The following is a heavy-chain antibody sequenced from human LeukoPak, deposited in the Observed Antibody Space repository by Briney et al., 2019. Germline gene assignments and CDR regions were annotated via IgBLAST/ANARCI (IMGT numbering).Heavy chain of an antibody. J-gene: IGHJ4*02. CDR2: IYYSGST. D-gene: IGHD3-10*01. V-gene: IGHV4-59*01. CDR3: ARAPYYGPFDY. CDR1: GGSISSYY. Sequence: RSSETLSLTCTVSGGSISSYYWSWIRQPPGKGLEWIGYIYYSGSTNYNPSLKSRVTISVDTSKNQFSLKLSSVTAADTAVYYCARAPYYGPFDYWGQGTLVTASS.